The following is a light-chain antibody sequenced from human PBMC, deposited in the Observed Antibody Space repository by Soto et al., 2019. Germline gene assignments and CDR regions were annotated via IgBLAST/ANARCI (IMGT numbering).Light chain of an antibody. J-gene: IGLJ1*01. CDR2: EVN. CDR1: SSDVGSYNY. Sequence: QSALTQPPSASGSPGQSVTIPCSGASSDVGSYNYVPWYQQHPGKVPKLMVYEVNKWPSGVPYRFSGSKSGNTASLTVSGLQAEDDADYYCTSYAGGNNVFGTGTKLTVL. CDR3: TSYAGGNNV. V-gene: IGLV2-8*01.